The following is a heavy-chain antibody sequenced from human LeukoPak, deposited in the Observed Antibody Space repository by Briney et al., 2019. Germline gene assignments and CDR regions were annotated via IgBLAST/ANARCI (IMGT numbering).Heavy chain of an antibody. CDR2: IRYDGSNK. Sequence: GGSLRLSCAASGFTFSSYGMHWVRQAPGKGLEWVAFIRYDGSNKYYADSVKGRFTISRDNSKNTLYLQMNSLRAEDTAVYYCAKSRYYCSGGSCSSYYYYGMDVWGQGTTVTVSS. J-gene: IGHJ6*02. CDR3: AKSRYYCSGGSCSSYYYYGMDV. V-gene: IGHV3-30*02. CDR1: GFTFSSYG. D-gene: IGHD2-15*01.